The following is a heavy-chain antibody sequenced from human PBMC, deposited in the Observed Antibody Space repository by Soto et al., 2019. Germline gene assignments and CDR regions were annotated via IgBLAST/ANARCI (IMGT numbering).Heavy chain of an antibody. CDR2: IYYSGST. CDR3: ARAPSITMVRGVIIRSGALDI. Sequence: SETLSLTCTVSGCSISSYYWSWIRQPPGKGLEWIGYIYYSGSTNYNPSLKSRVTISVDTSKNQFSLKLSSVTAADTAVYYCARAPSITMVRGVIIRSGALDIWGQGTMVTVSS. CDR1: GCSISSYY. V-gene: IGHV4-59*01. J-gene: IGHJ3*02. D-gene: IGHD3-10*01.